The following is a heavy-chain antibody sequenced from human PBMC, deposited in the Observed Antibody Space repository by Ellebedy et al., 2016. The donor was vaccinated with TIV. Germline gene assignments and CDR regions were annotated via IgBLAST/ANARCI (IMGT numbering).Heavy chain of an antibody. D-gene: IGHD4-17*01. CDR3: ARDGAYGDYSPGYYGMDV. Sequence: GGSLRLSCAASRFSFSSYWMSWVRQAPGKGLEWVANIYLDGSKKNYVESVKGRFTISRDNAKNSLYLQMNSLRVDDTAVYYCARDGAYGDYSPGYYGMDVWGQGTTVIVSS. CDR1: RFSFSSYW. J-gene: IGHJ6*02. V-gene: IGHV3-7*03. CDR2: IYLDGSKK.